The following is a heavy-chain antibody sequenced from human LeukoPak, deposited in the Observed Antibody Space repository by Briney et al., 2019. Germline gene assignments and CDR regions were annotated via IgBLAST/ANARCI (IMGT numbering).Heavy chain of an antibody. CDR1: GYTFTSYG. V-gene: IGHV1-18*01. CDR3: ARVPIAAAANTAPYNWFDP. Sequence: ASVKVSCKASGYTFTSYGISWVRQALGQGLEWLGWINTYNGNTNCAQKLQGRVTMTTDTSTSTVYMELRSLRSDDTAVYFCARVPIAAAANTAPYNWFDPWGQGTLVTVSS. J-gene: IGHJ5*02. CDR2: INTYNGNT. D-gene: IGHD6-13*01.